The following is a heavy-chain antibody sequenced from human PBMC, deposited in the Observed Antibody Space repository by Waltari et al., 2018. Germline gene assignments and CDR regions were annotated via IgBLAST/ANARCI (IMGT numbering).Heavy chain of an antibody. CDR3: VRPLYSSDQDF. V-gene: IGHV5-51*01. CDR2: IHPIDSDT. Sequence: EVRLVQSGAEVKKPGESLRISCKASGYRFSSFWLGWVRQRPGRGLEWMGIIHPIDSDTRYGPSFQGQVTLSVDESISTAYLQWDSLQASDTAVYFCVRPLYSSDQDFWSQGTLVTVSS. J-gene: IGHJ4*02. CDR1: GYRFSSFW. D-gene: IGHD4-4*01.